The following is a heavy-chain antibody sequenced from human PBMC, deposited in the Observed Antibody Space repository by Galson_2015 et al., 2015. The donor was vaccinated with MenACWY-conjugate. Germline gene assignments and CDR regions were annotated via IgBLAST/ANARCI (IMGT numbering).Heavy chain of an antibody. Sequence: SLRLSCAASGFTFSNYGMHWVRQAPGKGLEWVAVISFDGNDRSYADSVKGRVTISRDNSKNTLFLQMNSLRVEDTAVYYCAKARTITISGVVVLPSENDNWGQGTLVTVSS. CDR1: GFTFSNYG. CDR3: AKARTITISGVVVLPSENDN. V-gene: IGHV3-30*18. J-gene: IGHJ4*02. CDR2: ISFDGNDR. D-gene: IGHD3-3*01.